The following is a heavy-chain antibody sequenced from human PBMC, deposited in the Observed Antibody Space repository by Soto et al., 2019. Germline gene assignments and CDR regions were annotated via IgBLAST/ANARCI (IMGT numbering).Heavy chain of an antibody. CDR3: ARVQGSGWFNYLDY. V-gene: IGHV3-13*01. CDR2: IGTAGDT. Sequence: PGGSLRLSCAASGFTFSSYDMHWVRQATGKGLEWVSAIGTAGDTYYPGSVKGRFTISRENAKNSLYLQMNSLRAGDTAVDYCARVQGSGWFNYLDYWGQGTLVTVSS. CDR1: GFTFSSYD. D-gene: IGHD6-19*01. J-gene: IGHJ4*02.